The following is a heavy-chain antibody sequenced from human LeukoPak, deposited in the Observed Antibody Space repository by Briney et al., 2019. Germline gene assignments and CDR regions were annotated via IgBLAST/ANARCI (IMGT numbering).Heavy chain of an antibody. CDR2: IIPTFGTA. CDR1: GGTFSSYA. V-gene: IGHV1-69*01. J-gene: IGHJ4*02. D-gene: IGHD2-2*02. Sequence: SVKVSCKASGGTFSSYAISWVRQAPGQGLEWMGGIIPTFGTANYAQKFQGRVTITADESTSTAYMELSSLRSEDTAVYYCARVGSRYCSSTSCYTAFDYWGQGTLVTVSS. CDR3: ARVGSRYCSSTSCYTAFDY.